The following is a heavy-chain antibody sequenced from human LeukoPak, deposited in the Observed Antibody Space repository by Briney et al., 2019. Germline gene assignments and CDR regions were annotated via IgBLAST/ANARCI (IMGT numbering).Heavy chain of an antibody. D-gene: IGHD5-18*01. V-gene: IGHV1-69*06. CDR3: ARADTAMGYYYYYYMDV. CDR1: GGTFSSYA. CDR2: IIPIFGTA. Sequence: ASVKVSCKASGGTFSSYAISWVRQAAGQGLEWMGGIIPIFGTANYAQKFQGRVTITADKSTSTAYMELSSLRSEDTAVYYCARADTAMGYYYYYYMDVWGKGTTDTVSS. J-gene: IGHJ6*03.